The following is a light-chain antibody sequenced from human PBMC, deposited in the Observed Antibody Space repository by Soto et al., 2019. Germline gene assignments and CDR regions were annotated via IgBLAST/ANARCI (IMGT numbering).Light chain of an antibody. Sequence: DIQITQSPSTLSASVGARVTMTCRASQSVSNWLAWYQQKPGKAPKLLIYDASTLEDGVPSRFSGSGSGTEFTLSISSLQPDDYATYSCQQYTSYCTFGQGTKVEIK. CDR1: QSVSNW. CDR3: QQYTSYCT. V-gene: IGKV1-5*01. CDR2: DAS. J-gene: IGKJ1*01.